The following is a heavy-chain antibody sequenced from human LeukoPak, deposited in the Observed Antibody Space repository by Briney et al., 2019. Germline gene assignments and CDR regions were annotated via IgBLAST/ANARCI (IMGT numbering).Heavy chain of an antibody. D-gene: IGHD3-22*01. V-gene: IGHV2-5*02. Sequence: SGPMLVNPTQTLTLTCTFSGFSLNTRGVGVGWIRQPPGRALEWLALIYWDDDRRYSPSLKSRLTITKDTSKNQVVLTMTNMDPVDTATYFCAHRKNYYDSSVFDNWGKGTLVTVSS. J-gene: IGHJ4*02. CDR3: AHRKNYYDSSVFDN. CDR2: IYWDDDR. CDR1: GFSLNTRGVG.